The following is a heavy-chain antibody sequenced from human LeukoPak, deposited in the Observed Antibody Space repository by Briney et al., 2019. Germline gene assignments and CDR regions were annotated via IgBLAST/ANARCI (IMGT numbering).Heavy chain of an antibody. D-gene: IGHD6-19*01. Sequence: SETLSLTCAVYGGSFSGYYWSWIRQPPGKGLEWIGEINHSGSTNYNPSLKSRVTISVDTSKNQFSLKLSSVTAADTAVYYCARGGLSYSSGWYYFDYWGQGTLVTVSS. J-gene: IGHJ4*02. CDR2: INHSGST. V-gene: IGHV4-34*01. CDR3: ARGGLSYSSGWYYFDY. CDR1: GGSFSGYY.